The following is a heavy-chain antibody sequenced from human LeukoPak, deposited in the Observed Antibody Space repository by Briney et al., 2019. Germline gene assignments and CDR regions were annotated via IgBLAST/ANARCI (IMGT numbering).Heavy chain of an antibody. J-gene: IGHJ4*02. CDR1: GGSISSHY. Sequence: SETLSLTCTVSGGSISSHYWSWIRQPPGKGLEWIGYIYYSGSTNYNPSLKSRVTISVDTSKNQFSLKLSSVTAADTAVYYCARVNWYRFDYWGQGTLVTVSS. D-gene: IGHD1-20*01. CDR2: IYYSGST. CDR3: ARVNWYRFDY. V-gene: IGHV4-59*11.